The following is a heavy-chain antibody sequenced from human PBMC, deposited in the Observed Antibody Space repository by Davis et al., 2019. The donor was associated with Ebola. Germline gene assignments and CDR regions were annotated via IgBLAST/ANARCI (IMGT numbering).Heavy chain of an antibody. CDR1: GFTVSSNY. CDR3: ATSVDTAMVPSPFDY. J-gene: IGHJ4*02. D-gene: IGHD5-18*01. V-gene: IGHV3-53*01. Sequence: GGSLRLSCAASGFTVSSNYMSWVRQAPGKGLEWVSVIYSGGSTYYADSVKGRFTISRDNSKNTVYLQMNSLRAEDTAVYYCATSVDTAMVPSPFDYWGQGTLVTVSS. CDR2: IYSGGST.